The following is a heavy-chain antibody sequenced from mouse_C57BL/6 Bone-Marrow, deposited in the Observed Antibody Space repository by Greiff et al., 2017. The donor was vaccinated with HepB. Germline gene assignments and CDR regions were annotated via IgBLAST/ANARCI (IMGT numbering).Heavy chain of an antibody. CDR3: ARPSTMITTRDAMDY. J-gene: IGHJ4*01. CDR1: GFTFSDYG. CDR2: ISSGSSTI. V-gene: IGHV5-17*01. Sequence: EVHLVESGGGLVKPGGSLKLSCAASGFTFSDYGMHWVRQAPEKGLEWVAYISSGSSTIYYADTVKGRFTISRDNAKNTLFLQMTSLRSEDTAMYYCARPSTMITTRDAMDYWGQGTSVTVSS. D-gene: IGHD2-4*01.